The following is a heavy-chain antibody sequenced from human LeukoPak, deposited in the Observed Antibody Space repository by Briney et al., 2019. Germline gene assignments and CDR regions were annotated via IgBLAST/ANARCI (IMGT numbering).Heavy chain of an antibody. D-gene: IGHD5-24*01. Sequence: PGGSLRLSCAASGFTFSSYWMHWVRQAPGKGLVWVSRINSDGSSTSCADSVKGRFTISRDNAKNTLYLQMNSLRAEDTAVYYCARDPGRRDGYKGGFDYWGQGTLVTVSS. CDR1: GFTFSSYW. CDR2: INSDGSST. J-gene: IGHJ4*02. V-gene: IGHV3-74*01. CDR3: ARDPGRRDGYKGGFDY.